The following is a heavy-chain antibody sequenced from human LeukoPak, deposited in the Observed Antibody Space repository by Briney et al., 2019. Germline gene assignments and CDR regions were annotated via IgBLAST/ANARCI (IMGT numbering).Heavy chain of an antibody. J-gene: IGHJ4*02. Sequence: ASVKVSCKASGYTFTSYDINWVRQATGQGLEWMGWMNPNSGNTGYAQKFQGRITMTKNTSISTAYMELSSLTSEDTAVYYCARIAAAGNRRLNYWGQGTLVTVSS. V-gene: IGHV1-8*01. CDR2: MNPNSGNT. D-gene: IGHD6-13*01. CDR1: GYTFTSYD. CDR3: ARIAAAGNRRLNY.